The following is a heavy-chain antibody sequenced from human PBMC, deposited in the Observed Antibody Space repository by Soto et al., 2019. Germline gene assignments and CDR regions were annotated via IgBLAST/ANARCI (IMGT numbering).Heavy chain of an antibody. D-gene: IGHD3-9*01. CDR3: ARGPRPYYDILTGYFQYDP. Sequence: SVKVSCKASGGTFSSYAISWVRQAPGQGLEWMGGIIPIFGTANYAQKFQGRVTITADESTSTAYMELSSLRSEDTAVYYCARGPRPYYDILTGYFQYDPRGQGTLVTVSS. J-gene: IGHJ5*02. CDR1: GGTFSSYA. CDR2: IIPIFGTA. V-gene: IGHV1-69*13.